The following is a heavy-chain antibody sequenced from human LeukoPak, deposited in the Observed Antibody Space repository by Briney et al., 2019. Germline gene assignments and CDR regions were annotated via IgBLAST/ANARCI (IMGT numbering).Heavy chain of an antibody. CDR1: GFTFSSYG. CDR3: ARDHTYYDFWSGYYY. CDR2: ISSSSSTI. Sequence: GGSLRLSCAASGFTFSSYGMNWVRQAPGKGLEWVSYISSSSSTIYYADSVKGRFSISRDNAKNSLYLQMNSLRAEDTAVYYCARDHTYYDFWSGYYYWGQGTLVTVSS. D-gene: IGHD3-3*01. V-gene: IGHV3-48*01. J-gene: IGHJ4*02.